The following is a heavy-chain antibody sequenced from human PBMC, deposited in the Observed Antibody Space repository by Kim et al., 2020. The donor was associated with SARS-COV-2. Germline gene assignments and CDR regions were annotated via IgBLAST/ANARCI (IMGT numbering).Heavy chain of an antibody. Sequence: SETLSLTCAVYGGSFSGYYWSWIRQPPGKGLEWIGEINHSGSTNYNPSLKSRVTISVDTSKNQFSLKLSSVTAADTAVYYCARGLFAMVRGVTPMGLYYYYGMDVWGQGTTVTVSS. J-gene: IGHJ6*02. D-gene: IGHD3-10*01. V-gene: IGHV4-34*01. CDR2: INHSGST. CDR1: GGSFSGYY. CDR3: ARGLFAMVRGVTPMGLYYYYGMDV.